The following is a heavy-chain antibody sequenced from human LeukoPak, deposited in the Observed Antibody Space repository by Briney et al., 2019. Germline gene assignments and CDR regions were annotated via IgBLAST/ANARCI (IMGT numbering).Heavy chain of an antibody. CDR3: AKDDGTVAGLLDY. CDR1: GFTFSSYG. CDR2: IRYDGSNK. J-gene: IGHJ4*02. Sequence: GGSLRLSCAASGFTFSSYGMHWVRQAPGKGLEWVAFIRYDGSNKYYADSVKGRFTISRDNSKNTLYLQMNSLRAEDTAVYYCAKDDGTVAGLLDYWGQGTLVTVSS. V-gene: IGHV3-30*02. D-gene: IGHD6-19*01.